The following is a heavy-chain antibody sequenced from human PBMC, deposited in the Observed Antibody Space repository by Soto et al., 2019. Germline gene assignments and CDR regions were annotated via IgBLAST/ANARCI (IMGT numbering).Heavy chain of an antibody. CDR2: ISLEGSNK. CDR1: GFNFSNYA. J-gene: IGHJ4*02. CDR3: AKDPRITMIVVAHAFDY. V-gene: IGHV3-30*18. Sequence: HGGSLRLSCADSGFNFSNYAMHWVRQAPGKGLEWLAIISLEGSNKYSAKPVKDRFTISRDNSKNTLYLQMNSLRAEDTAVYYCAKDPRITMIVVAHAFDYWGQGTLVTVSS. D-gene: IGHD3-22*01.